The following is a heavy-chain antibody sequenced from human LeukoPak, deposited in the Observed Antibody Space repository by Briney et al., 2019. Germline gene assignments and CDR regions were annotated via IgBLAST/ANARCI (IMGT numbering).Heavy chain of an antibody. D-gene: IGHD2-15*01. V-gene: IGHV4-39*01. J-gene: IGHJ4*02. CDR3: AGRYCSGGSWSGAPGYFDY. CDR2: IYYSGST. Sequence: SETLSLTCTVSGGSISSSSYYWGWIRQPPGKGLEWIGSIYYSGSTYYNPSLKSRVTISVDTSKNQFSLKLSSVTAADTAVYYCAGRYCSGGSWSGAPGYFDYWGQGTLVTVSS. CDR1: GGSISSSSYY.